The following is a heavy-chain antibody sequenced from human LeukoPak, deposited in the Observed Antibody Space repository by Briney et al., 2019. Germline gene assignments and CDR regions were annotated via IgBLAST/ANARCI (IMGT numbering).Heavy chain of an antibody. CDR3: ARGNYDFWWGYYYYYYMDV. V-gene: IGHV1-8*03. D-gene: IGHD3-3*01. CDR2: MNPKSGKT. J-gene: IGHJ6*03. CDR1: GYTFTSYD. Sequence: ASVKDSCKASGYTFTSYDINWVRQAPRQGLEWMGWMNPKSGKTDYAQKFQGRVTITRNTSISTAYMELSSLRSEDTAVYYCARGNYDFWWGYYYYYYMDVWGKGTTVTVPS.